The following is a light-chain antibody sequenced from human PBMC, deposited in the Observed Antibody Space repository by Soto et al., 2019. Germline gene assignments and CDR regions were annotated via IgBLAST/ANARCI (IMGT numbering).Light chain of an antibody. CDR2: AAS. CDR3: QQFASSPL. CDR1: QSVNSRN. Sequence: EIVLTQSPGTLSLSPGERATLSCTASQSVNSRNLAWYQQKPGQAPRLLIYAASSRATGIPDRFSGSGSGTDFTLTISRLEPDDFAVYYCQQFASSPLFGQGTKLEIK. J-gene: IGKJ2*01. V-gene: IGKV3-20*01.